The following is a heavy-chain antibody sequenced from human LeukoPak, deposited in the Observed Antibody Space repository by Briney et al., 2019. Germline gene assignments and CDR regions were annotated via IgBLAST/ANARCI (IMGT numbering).Heavy chain of an antibody. CDR2: IREDGGET. Sequence: GGSLRLSCVASGFTFSSNWMSWVRQAPGKGLGGVAYIREDGGETYYVDSVKGGFTISRDDAKNSLYLQMNSLRVEDTAVYYCARGTGVLRPLDCWGQGTLVTVSS. CDR3: ARGTGVLRPLDC. V-gene: IGHV3-7*01. D-gene: IGHD4/OR15-4a*01. CDR1: GFTFSSNW. J-gene: IGHJ4*02.